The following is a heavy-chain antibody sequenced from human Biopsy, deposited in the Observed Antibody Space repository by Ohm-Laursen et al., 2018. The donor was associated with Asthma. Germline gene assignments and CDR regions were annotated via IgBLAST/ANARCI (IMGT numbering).Heavy chain of an antibody. J-gene: IGHJ4*02. CDR2: INTNNGHT. CDR3: VAGFPKENVRYNFEF. D-gene: IGHD5-18*01. Sequence: ATVKISCNASGYTFRSYSITWVRQAPGQGLEWMGWINTNNGHTQYAQKFQGRVTMTTDTSTSTAYLELRSLRSEDTAVYFCVAGFPKENVRYNFEFWGQGTLVTVSS. CDR1: GYTFRSYS. V-gene: IGHV1-18*04.